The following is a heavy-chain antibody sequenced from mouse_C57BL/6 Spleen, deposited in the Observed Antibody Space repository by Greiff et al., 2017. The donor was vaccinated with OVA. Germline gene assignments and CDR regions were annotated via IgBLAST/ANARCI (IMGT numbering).Heavy chain of an antibody. Sequence: QVQLQQPGAELVRPGSSVKLSCKASGYTFTSYWMHWVKQRPIQGLEWIGNIDPSDSETHYNQKFKDKATLTVDKSSSTAYMQLSSLTSEDSAVYYCARAPMRGYGSSYVDYWGQGTTLTVSS. J-gene: IGHJ2*01. D-gene: IGHD1-1*01. CDR1: GYTFTSYW. CDR3: ARAPMRGYGSSYVDY. CDR2: IDPSDSET. V-gene: IGHV1-52*01.